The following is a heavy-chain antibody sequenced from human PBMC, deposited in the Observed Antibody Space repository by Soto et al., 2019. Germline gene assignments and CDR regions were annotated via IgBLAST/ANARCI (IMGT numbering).Heavy chain of an antibody. J-gene: IGHJ4*02. CDR1: GFTFSSYD. V-gene: IGHV3-64*01. Sequence: EVQLAESGGGMVQPGGSLRLSCVASGFTFSSYDMHWVRQAQGKGLEYVSSISSNGGTTYYGNSVKGRFTISRDNSKNTLYLQMGSLRAEDMAVYYCVRRVSGNYDYWGQGTLLTVSS. D-gene: IGHD1-7*01. CDR2: ISSNGGTT. CDR3: VRRVSGNYDY.